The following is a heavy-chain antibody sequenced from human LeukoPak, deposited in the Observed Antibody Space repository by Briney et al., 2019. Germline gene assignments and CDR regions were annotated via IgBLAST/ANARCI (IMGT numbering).Heavy chain of an antibody. D-gene: IGHD6-13*01. V-gene: IGHV3-21*01. J-gene: IGHJ4*02. CDR3: AREHSSSWYVDWVDY. Sequence: GGSLRLSCAVSGFTFSNYSMNWVRQAPGKGLEWVSSISSSSSYIYYADSVKGRFTISRDNAKNSLYLQMNSLRAEDTAVYYCAREHSSSWYVDWVDYWGQGTLVTVSA. CDR1: GFTFSNYS. CDR2: ISSSSSYI.